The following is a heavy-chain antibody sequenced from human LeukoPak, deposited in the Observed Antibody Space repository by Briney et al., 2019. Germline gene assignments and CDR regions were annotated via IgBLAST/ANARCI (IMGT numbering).Heavy chain of an antibody. CDR1: GYTFTNQY. V-gene: IGHV1-2*02. CDR3: ARGSVVGFDY. Sequence: GASVKVSCKAPGYTFTNQYMHWVRQAPGQGLEWMGWLNPNNGGTKYSQNFQGRVTMTRDTSISTAYMELSSLRSDDTAVYYCARGSVVGFDYWGQGTQVIVSS. J-gene: IGHJ4*02. CDR2: LNPNNGGT.